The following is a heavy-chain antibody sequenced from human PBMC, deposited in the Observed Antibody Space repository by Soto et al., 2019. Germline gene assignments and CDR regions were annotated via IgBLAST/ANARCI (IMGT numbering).Heavy chain of an antibody. D-gene: IGHD5-12*01. Sequence: PVGFIRLPCAAFGLNIRSYAMRRVRQKPGKGLEWVSAISGSGGSTYYADSVKGRFTISRDNSKNTLYLQMNSLRAEDTAVYYCAKDLRWIITAVFDYWGQGTLVTV. CDR2: ISGSGGST. CDR3: AKDLRWIITAVFDY. J-gene: IGHJ4*02. CDR1: GLNIRSYA. V-gene: IGHV3-23*01.